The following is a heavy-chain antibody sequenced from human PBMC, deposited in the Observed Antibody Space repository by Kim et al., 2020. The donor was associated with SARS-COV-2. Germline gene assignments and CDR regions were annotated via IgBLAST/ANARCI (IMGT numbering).Heavy chain of an antibody. Sequence: GGSLRLSCAASGFTFSSYSMNWVRQAPGKGLEWVSSISGSSTYIYYADSVKGRFTISRDNAKNSLYLQMNSLRAEDTAVYYCVRTAPESSSIAVAGTRDYWGQGTLVTVSS. D-gene: IGHD6-19*01. CDR2: ISGSSTYI. V-gene: IGHV3-21*01. CDR3: VRTAPESSSIAVAGTRDY. CDR1: GFTFSSYS. J-gene: IGHJ4*02.